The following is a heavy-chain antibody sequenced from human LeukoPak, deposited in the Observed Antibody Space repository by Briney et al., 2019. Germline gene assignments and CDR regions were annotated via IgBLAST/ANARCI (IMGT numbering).Heavy chain of an antibody. J-gene: IGHJ4*02. CDR2: ISGSGGST. Sequence: AGGSLRLSCAASGFTFSSYAMSWVRQAPGKGLEWVSAISGSGGSTYYADSVKGRFTISRDNSKNTLYLQMNSLRAEDTAVYYCARDAIWFGELLYYFDYWGQGTLVTVSS. CDR1: GFTFSSYA. CDR3: ARDAIWFGELLYYFDY. D-gene: IGHD3-10*01. V-gene: IGHV3-23*01.